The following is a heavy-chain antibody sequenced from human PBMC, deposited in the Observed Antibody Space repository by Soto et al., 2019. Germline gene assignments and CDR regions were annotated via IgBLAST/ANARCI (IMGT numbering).Heavy chain of an antibody. V-gene: IGHV3-23*01. J-gene: IGHJ3*02. D-gene: IGHD6-13*01. CDR2: ISGSGGST. Sequence: PGGSLRLSCAASGFTFSSYAMSSVRQAPGKGLEWVSAISGSGGSTYYADSVKGRFTISRDNSKNTLYLQMNSLRAEDTAVYYCAKDGPGVAAAGLMDDAFDIWGQGTMVTVSS. CDR1: GFTFSSYA. CDR3: AKDGPGVAAAGLMDDAFDI.